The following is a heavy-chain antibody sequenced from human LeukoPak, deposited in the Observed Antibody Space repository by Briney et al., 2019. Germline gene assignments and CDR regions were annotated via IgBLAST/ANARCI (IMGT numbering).Heavy chain of an antibody. CDR1: GFTFSSYS. D-gene: IGHD6-13*01. CDR2: ISSSSSTI. CDR3: ARTYSSSWYIFGDYYYGMDV. V-gene: IGHV3-48*01. Sequence: PGGSLRLSCAASGFTFSSYSMNWVRQAPGKGLEWVSYISSSSSTIYYADSVKGRFTISRDNAKNSLYLQMNSLRAEDTAVYYCARTYSSSWYIFGDYYYGMDVWGQGTTVTVSS. J-gene: IGHJ6*02.